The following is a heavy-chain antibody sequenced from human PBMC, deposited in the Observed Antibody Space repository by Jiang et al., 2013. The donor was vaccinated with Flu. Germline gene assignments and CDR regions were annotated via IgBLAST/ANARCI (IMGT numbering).Heavy chain of an antibody. CDR2: IIPILGIA. J-gene: IGHJ6*02. V-gene: IGHV1-69*04. CDR3: GREVYGMDV. CDR1: GGTFXSYA. Sequence: SGAEVKKPGSSVKVSCKASGGTFXSYAISWVRQAPGQGLEWMGRIIPILGIADYAQRFKGRVTITADDSTNTAYMELRSLRSEDTAVYYCGREVYGMDVWGQGTTVIVSS.